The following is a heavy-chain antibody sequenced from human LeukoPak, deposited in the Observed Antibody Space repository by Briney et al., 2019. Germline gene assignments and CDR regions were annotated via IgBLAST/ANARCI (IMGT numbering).Heavy chain of an antibody. J-gene: IGHJ6*03. CDR2: ISWNSGSI. Sequence: QPGRSLRLSCAASGFTFDDYAMHWVRQAPGKGLEWVSGISWNSGSIGYADSVKGRFTISRDNAKNSLYLQMNSLRAEDMALYYCAKSAAAGYCYYYMDVWGKGTTVTVSS. V-gene: IGHV3-9*03. D-gene: IGHD6-13*01. CDR3: AKSAAAGYCYYYMDV. CDR1: GFTFDDYA.